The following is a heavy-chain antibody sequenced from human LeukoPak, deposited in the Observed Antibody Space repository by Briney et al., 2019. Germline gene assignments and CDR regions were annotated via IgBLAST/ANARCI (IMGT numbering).Heavy chain of an antibody. Sequence: ASVKVSCKASGYTFTSYGISWVRPAPGQGLAWMGWISAYNGNTNYAQKLQGRVTMTTDTSTSTAYMELRSLRSDDTAVYYCARDRVVPAATDFDYWGQGTLVTVSS. CDR2: ISAYNGNT. D-gene: IGHD2-2*01. V-gene: IGHV1-18*01. CDR3: ARDRVVPAATDFDY. CDR1: GYTFTSYG. J-gene: IGHJ4*02.